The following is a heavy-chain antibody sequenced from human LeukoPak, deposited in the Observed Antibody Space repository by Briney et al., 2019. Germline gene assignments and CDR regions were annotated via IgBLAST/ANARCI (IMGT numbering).Heavy chain of an antibody. V-gene: IGHV3-30*02. CDR3: AKDRGGSYCPDY. D-gene: IGHD3-10*01. J-gene: IGHJ4*02. CDR1: GFTFSSYA. Sequence: GGSLRLSCAASGFTFSSYAMHWVRQAPGKGLEWVAFIRYDGSNKYYADSVKGRFTISRDNSKNTLYLQMNSLRAEDTAVYYCAKDRGGSYCPDYWGQGTLVTVSS. CDR2: IRYDGSNK.